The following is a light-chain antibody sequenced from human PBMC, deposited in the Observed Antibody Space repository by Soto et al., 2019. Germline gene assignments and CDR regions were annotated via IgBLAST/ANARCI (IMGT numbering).Light chain of an antibody. CDR2: GAS. Sequence: EIVLTQSPGTLSLSPGERATLSCRASQSVTSNYLAWYQQKPGQAPRLLLFGASIRDTGIPDRFSGSGSGTDFTLTIRRLESEDFAVYYCQQYGSSPGTFGQGTKVDTK. CDR3: QQYGSSPGT. V-gene: IGKV3-20*01. CDR1: QSVTSNY. J-gene: IGKJ1*01.